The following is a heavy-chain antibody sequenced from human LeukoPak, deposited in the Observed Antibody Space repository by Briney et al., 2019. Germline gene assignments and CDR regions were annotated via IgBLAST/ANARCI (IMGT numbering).Heavy chain of an antibody. CDR3: ARGVYGSGSYYND. Sequence: ASVKVSCKASGYTFTSFAMHWVRQAPGQRLEWMGWINAGNGNTKYSQKFQGRVTITRDTSASTAYMELSSLRSEDTAVYYCARGVYGSGSYYNDWGQGTLVTVSS. D-gene: IGHD3-10*01. CDR2: INAGNGNT. J-gene: IGHJ4*02. CDR1: GYTFTSFA. V-gene: IGHV1-3*01.